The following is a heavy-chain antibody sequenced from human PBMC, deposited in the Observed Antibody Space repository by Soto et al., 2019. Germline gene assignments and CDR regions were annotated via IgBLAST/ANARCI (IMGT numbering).Heavy chain of an antibody. D-gene: IGHD3-10*01. CDR3: AREVAGILNWFDP. CDR2: IYYSGST. J-gene: IGHJ5*02. V-gene: IGHV4-31*03. CDR1: DGSISSGGYY. Sequence: SEPMSLTCTVSDGSISSGGYYWSWIRQHPGKGLEWIGYIYYSGSTYYNPSLKSRVTISVDTSKNQFSLKLSSVTAADTAVYYCAREVAGILNWFDPWGQGTLVTVSS.